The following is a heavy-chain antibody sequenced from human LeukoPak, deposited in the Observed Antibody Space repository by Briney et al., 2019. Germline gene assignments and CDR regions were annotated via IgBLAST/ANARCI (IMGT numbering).Heavy chain of an antibody. CDR2: IYTSGST. Sequence: SETLSLTCTVSGGSISSGSYYWSWIRQPAGKGLEWIGRIYTSGSTNYNPSLKSRVTISVDTSKNQFSLKLGSVTAADTAVYYCARADNYFYYYGMDVWGQGTTVTVSS. CDR1: GGSISSGSYY. J-gene: IGHJ6*02. V-gene: IGHV4-61*02. CDR3: ARADNYFYYYGMDV.